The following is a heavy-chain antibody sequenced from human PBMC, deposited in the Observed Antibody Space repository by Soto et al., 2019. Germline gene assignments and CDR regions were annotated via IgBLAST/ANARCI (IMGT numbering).Heavy chain of an antibody. J-gene: IGHJ5*02. D-gene: IGHD3-3*01. CDR1: ARSFSADY. CDR2: INHSGST. Sequence: SESPSPTCDVHARSFSADYWSSIRVPPGKVLERIGEINHSGSTNYNPSVKSRVTISVDTSKNQFPLKLSSVTAADTAVYYCARGGFRKITIFGVVIANWFDPWGQGTLVTVSS. CDR3: ARGGFRKITIFGVVIANWFDP. V-gene: IGHV4-34*01.